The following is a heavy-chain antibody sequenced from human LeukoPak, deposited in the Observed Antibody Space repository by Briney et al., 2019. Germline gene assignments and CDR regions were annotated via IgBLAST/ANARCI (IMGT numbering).Heavy chain of an antibody. Sequence: GGSLRVSCAASGFTVSSNYMSWIRQAPGKGLEWVSYISSSGSTIYYADSVKGRFTISRDNAKNSLYLQMNSLRAEDTALYYCARVGSSGYYYAFDYWGQGTLVTVSS. CDR3: ARVGSSGYYYAFDY. V-gene: IGHV3-11*01. D-gene: IGHD3-22*01. J-gene: IGHJ4*02. CDR1: GFTVSSNY. CDR2: ISSSGSTI.